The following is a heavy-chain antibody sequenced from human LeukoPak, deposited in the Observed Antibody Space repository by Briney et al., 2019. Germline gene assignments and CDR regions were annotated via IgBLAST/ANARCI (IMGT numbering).Heavy chain of an antibody. CDR2: INQDGGEK. CDR1: GFTFSIYW. J-gene: IGHJ4*02. Sequence: PGGSLRLSCAASGFTFSIYWMIWVREAPGKGLEWVANINQDGGEKYYVDSVKGRFTISRDNAKNSLYLQMNSLRAEDTAVYYCARYCSGGSCFDYWGQGTLVTVSS. CDR3: ARYCSGGSCFDY. D-gene: IGHD2-15*01. V-gene: IGHV3-7*03.